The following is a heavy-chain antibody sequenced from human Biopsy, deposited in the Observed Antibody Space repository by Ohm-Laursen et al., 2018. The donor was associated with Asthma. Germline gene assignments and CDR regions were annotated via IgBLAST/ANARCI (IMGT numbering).Heavy chain of an antibody. V-gene: IGHV3-9*01. D-gene: IGHD1-26*01. CDR2: ISWNSGSI. CDR3: AKGEWELLEANFDY. J-gene: IGHJ4*02. CDR1: GFTFSSYA. Sequence: SLRLSCSASGFTFSSYAMSWVRQAPGKGLEWASGISWNSGSIGYADSVKGRFTISRDNAKNSLYLQMNSLRAEDTALYYCAKGEWELLEANFDYWGQGTLVTVSS.